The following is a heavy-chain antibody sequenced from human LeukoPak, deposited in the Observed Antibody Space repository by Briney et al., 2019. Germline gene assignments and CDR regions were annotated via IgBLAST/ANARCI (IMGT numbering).Heavy chain of an antibody. CDR3: ARDIVIFGMVPSLFDS. CDR1: GGSFSGYY. D-gene: IGHD3/OR15-3a*01. Sequence: PSETLSLTCAVYGGSFSGYYWSWIRQPPGKGLEWIGEINHSGSTNYNPSLKSRVTISVDTSKNQFSLKVSSVTAADTAVYYCARDIVIFGMVPSLFDSWGQGTLVTVSS. V-gene: IGHV4-34*01. J-gene: IGHJ4*02. CDR2: INHSGST.